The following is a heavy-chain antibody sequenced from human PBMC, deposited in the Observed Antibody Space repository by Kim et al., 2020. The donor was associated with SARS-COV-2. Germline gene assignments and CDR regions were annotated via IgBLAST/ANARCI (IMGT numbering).Heavy chain of an antibody. CDR3: TTLYCSGGSCYVL. J-gene: IGHJ4*02. CDR2: IKSKTDGGTT. Sequence: GGSLRLSCAASGFTFSNAWMSWVRQAPGKGLEWVGRIKSKTDGGTTDYAAPVKGRFTISRDDSKNTLYLQMNSLKTEDTAVYYCTTLYCSGGSCYVLWGQGTLVTVSS. CDR1: GFTFSNAW. V-gene: IGHV3-15*01. D-gene: IGHD2-15*01.